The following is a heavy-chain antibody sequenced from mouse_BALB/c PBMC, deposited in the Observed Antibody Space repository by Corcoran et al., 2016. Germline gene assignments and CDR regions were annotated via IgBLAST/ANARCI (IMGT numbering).Heavy chain of an antibody. CDR2: INTYTGGP. V-gene: IGHV9-3-1*01. J-gene: IGHJ4*01. Sequence: QIQLVQSGPELKKPGETVKISCKASGYTFTNYGMNWVKQAPGKGLKWMGWINTYTGGPTYADDFKGRFAFSLETSASTAYLQINNLKNEDTATYVCAREPRAMDYWGQGTSVTVSS. CDR1: GYTFTNYG. CDR3: AREPRAMDY.